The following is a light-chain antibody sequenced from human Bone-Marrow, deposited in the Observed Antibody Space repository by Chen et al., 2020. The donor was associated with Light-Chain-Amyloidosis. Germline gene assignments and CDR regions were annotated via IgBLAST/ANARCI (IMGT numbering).Light chain of an antibody. CDR3: QQYYSIPYT. V-gene: IGKV4-1*01. CDR2: WAS. Sequence: DIVMTQSPDSLAVSLGERATINCRSSQSVLYSSNNKNFLAWYQQKPRQPPQLIIYWASTRESGVLDRFSGSGSGTDFTLTISSLQAEDVAVYYCQQYYSIPYTFGQGTKLEIK. J-gene: IGKJ2*01. CDR1: QSVLYSSNNKNF.